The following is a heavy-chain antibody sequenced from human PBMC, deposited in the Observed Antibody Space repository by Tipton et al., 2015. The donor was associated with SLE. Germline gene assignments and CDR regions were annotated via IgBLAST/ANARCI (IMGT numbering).Heavy chain of an antibody. CDR1: GFTFSSYE. D-gene: IGHD5-12*01. CDR2: ISSSGSTI. CDR3: ARGPGGYSGYDYYFDY. J-gene: IGHJ4*02. Sequence: SLRLSCAASGFTFSSYEMNWVRQAPGKGLEWVSYISSSGSTIYYADSVKGRFTISRDNAKNSLYLQMNSLGAEDTAVYYCARGPGGYSGYDYYFDYWGQGTLVTVSS. V-gene: IGHV3-48*03.